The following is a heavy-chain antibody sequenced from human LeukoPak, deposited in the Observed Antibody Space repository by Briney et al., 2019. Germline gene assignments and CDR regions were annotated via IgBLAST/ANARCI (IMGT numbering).Heavy chain of an antibody. V-gene: IGHV4-4*07. J-gene: IGHJ4*02. CDR3: AGPGAGDLDY. CDR1: GGSISDYY. D-gene: IGHD3-10*01. CDR2: IYTTGIT. Sequence: SETLSLTCTVSGGSISDYYCNWIRQPAGKGLEWIGRIYTTGITYSNPSLKSRVTMSVDTSKKQFSLKLSSVTAADTAVYYCAGPGAGDLDYWGQGTLVTVSS.